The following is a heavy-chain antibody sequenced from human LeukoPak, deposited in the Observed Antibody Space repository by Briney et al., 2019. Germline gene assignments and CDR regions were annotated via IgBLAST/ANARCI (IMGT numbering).Heavy chain of an antibody. V-gene: IGHV4-34*01. CDR2: INHSGST. D-gene: IGHD6-13*01. CDR1: GGSFSGYY. CDR3: ARRSSPTIYYYYMDV. J-gene: IGHJ6*03. Sequence: SETLSLTCAVYGGSFSGYYWSWIRQPPGKGLEWIGEINHSGSTNYNPSLKSRVTISVDTSQNQFSLKLSSVTAADTAVYYCARRSSPTIYYYYMDVWGKGTTVTVSS.